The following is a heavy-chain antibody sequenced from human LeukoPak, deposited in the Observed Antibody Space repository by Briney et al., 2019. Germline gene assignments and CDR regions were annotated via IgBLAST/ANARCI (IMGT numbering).Heavy chain of an antibody. D-gene: IGHD3-10*01. V-gene: IGHV3-74*01. CDR2: INSDGSST. Sequence: GGSLRLSCAASGFTFSNYWMHWVRQAPGKGLVWVSRINSDGSSTSYADSVKGRFTISRDNAKNTLYLQLNSLRAEDTAVYYCASAYYYGSGSKPGYYFDYWGQGTLVTVSS. J-gene: IGHJ4*02. CDR1: GFTFSNYW. CDR3: ASAYYYGSGSKPGYYFDY.